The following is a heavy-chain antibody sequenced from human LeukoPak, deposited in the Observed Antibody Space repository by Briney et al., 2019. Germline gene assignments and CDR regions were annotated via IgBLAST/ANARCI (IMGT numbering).Heavy chain of an antibody. Sequence: GASVTVSCKASGGTFSSYAISWVRQAPGQGLEWMGGIIPIFGTANYAQKFQGRVTITADESTSTAYMELSSLRAEDTAVYYCAKGSSGWPLNFDYWGQGTLVTVSS. J-gene: IGHJ4*02. CDR3: AKGSSGWPLNFDY. V-gene: IGHV1-69*13. CDR2: IIPIFGTA. D-gene: IGHD6-19*01. CDR1: GGTFSSYA.